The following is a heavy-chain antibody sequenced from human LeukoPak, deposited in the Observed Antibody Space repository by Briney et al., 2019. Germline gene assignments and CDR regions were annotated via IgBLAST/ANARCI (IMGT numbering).Heavy chain of an antibody. J-gene: IGHJ4*02. CDR1: GFTFSSYN. CDR2: ISYGSRAR. Sequence: GGSLRLSCAASGFTFSSYNMNWVRQAPGKGLEWVSSISYGSRARYYASSVNGRFTISRNNFKDSLYLQMDSLRAEDTAVYYCARAYCSSTSCFGWGQGTLVTVSS. D-gene: IGHD2-2*01. V-gene: IGHV3-48*01. CDR3: ARAYCSSTSCFG.